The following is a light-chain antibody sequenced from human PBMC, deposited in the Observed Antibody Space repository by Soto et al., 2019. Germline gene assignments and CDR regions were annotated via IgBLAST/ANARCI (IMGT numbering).Light chain of an antibody. CDR1: QSVLYSSNNKNY. CDR3: QQYYSSFT. CDR2: WAS. V-gene: IGKV4-1*01. J-gene: IGKJ3*01. Sequence: DIVMTQSPDSLAVSLGERATINCKSSQSVLYSSNNKNYLAWYQKKPGQPPKLLIYWASTRESGVPDRFSGSGSGTDFTLTISSLQAEDVAVYYCQQYYSSFTFGPGTKVDIK.